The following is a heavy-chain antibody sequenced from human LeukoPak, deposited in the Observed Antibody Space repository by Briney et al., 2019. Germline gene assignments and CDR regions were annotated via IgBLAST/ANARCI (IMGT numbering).Heavy chain of an antibody. V-gene: IGHV4-59*12. CDR1: GGSISSYY. Sequence: KPSETLSLTCTVSGGSISSYYWSWIRQPPGKGLEWIGYIYYSGSTYYNPSLKSRVTISVDTSKNQFSLKLSSVTAADTAVYYCARDRGAVADFNWFDPWGQGTLVTVSS. J-gene: IGHJ5*02. CDR3: ARDRGAVADFNWFDP. CDR2: IYYSGST. D-gene: IGHD6-19*01.